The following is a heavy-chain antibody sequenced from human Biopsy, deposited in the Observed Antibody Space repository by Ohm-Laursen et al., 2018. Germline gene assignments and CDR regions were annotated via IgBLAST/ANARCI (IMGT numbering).Heavy chain of an antibody. J-gene: IGHJ4*02. V-gene: IGHV4-34*01. Sequence: TLSLTCTVSRDSISNYYWSWIRQTPGKGLEWIGEINHSGRTNYNPSLKSRVTISVDTPKNQFPLKLNSVTAADTAVYFCARDSRGGHLNTTLITGKNLDSWGQGILVTVSS. D-gene: IGHD3-16*01. CDR2: INHSGRT. CDR3: ARDSRGGHLNTTLITGKNLDS. CDR1: RDSISNYY.